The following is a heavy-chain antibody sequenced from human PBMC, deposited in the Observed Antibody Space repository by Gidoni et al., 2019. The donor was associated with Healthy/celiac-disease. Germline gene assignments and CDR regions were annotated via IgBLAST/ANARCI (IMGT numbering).Heavy chain of an antibody. V-gene: IGHV3-53*02. CDR3: AAASSGYYHTFDY. CDR1: GFTVSSNY. D-gene: IGHD3-22*01. Sequence: EVQLVETGGGLIQPGGSLRLSCAASGFTVSSNYMSWVRQAPGKGLEWVSVIYSGGSTYYADSVKGRFTISRDNSKNTLYLQMNSLRAEDTAVYYCAAASSGYYHTFDYWGQGTLVTVSS. J-gene: IGHJ4*02. CDR2: IYSGGST.